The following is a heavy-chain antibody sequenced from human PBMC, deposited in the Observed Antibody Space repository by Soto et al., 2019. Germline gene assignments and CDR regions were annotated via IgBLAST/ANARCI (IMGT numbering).Heavy chain of an antibody. V-gene: IGHV1-69*06. CDR2: IIPIFGTA. J-gene: IGHJ4*02. CDR3: ARDRRYYDSSGQLGY. D-gene: IGHD3-22*01. CDR1: GGTFSSYA. Sequence: QVQLVQSGAEVKKPGSSVNVSCKASGGTFSSYAISWVRQAPGQGLEWMGGIIPIFGTADYAQKFQGRVTITADNSTSTAYMELSSLRSEDTAVYYCARDRRYYDSSGQLGYWGQGTLVTVSS.